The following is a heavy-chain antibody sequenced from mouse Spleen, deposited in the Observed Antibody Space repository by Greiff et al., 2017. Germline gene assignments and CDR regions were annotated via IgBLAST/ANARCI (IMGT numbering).Heavy chain of an antibody. V-gene: IGHV1-14*01. Sequence: EVQRVESGPELVKPGASVKMSCKASGYTFTSYVMHWVKQKPGQGLEWIGYINPYNDGTKYNEKFKGKATLTSDKSSSTAYMELSSLTSEDSAVYYCARDDYDGSLDYWGQGTTLTVSS. CDR2: INPYNDGT. J-gene: IGHJ2*01. CDR3: ARDDYDGSLDY. CDR1: GYTFTSYV. D-gene: IGHD2-4*01.